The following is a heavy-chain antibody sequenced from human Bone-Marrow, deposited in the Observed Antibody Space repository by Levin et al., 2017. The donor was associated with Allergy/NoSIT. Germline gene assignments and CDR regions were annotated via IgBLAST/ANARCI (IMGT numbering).Heavy chain of an antibody. Sequence: SQTLSLTCTVSGGSISSGGYYWSWIRQHPGKGLEWIGYIYYSGSTYYNPSLKSRVTISVDTSKNQFSLKLSSVTAADTAVYYCARGRLTGIRGGGNSRVDYWGQGTLVTVSS. CDR1: GGSISSGGYY. J-gene: IGHJ4*02. V-gene: IGHV4-31*03. CDR3: ARGRLTGIRGGGNSRVDY. CDR2: IYYSGST. D-gene: IGHD4-23*01.